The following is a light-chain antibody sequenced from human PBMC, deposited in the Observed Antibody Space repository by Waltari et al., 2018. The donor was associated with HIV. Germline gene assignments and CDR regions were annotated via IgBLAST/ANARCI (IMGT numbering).Light chain of an antibody. CDR1: SSDVGGYNY. V-gene: IGLV2-11*01. Sequence: QSALTQPRSMSGSPGQSVTISCTGTSSDVGGYNYVSWYQQHPGKAPKLMIFDVHKRPSGVPDRISGSKSGNTASLTISGLQAEAEADYYGCSHADSDTWVFGGGTKLTVL. CDR2: DVH. J-gene: IGLJ3*02. CDR3: CSHADSDTWV.